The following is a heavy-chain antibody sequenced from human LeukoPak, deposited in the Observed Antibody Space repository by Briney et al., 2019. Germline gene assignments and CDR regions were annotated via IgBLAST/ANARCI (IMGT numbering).Heavy chain of an antibody. CDR2: ISWNSGSI. CDR3: AKHGRSGWYFDY. CDR1: GFTFSSYS. D-gene: IGHD6-19*01. J-gene: IGHJ4*02. Sequence: GGSLRLSCAASGFTFSSYSMNWVRQAPGKGLEWVSGISWNSGSIGYADSVKGRFTISRDNAKNSLYLQMNSLRAEDTALYYCAKHGRSGWYFDYWGQGTLVTVSS. V-gene: IGHV3-9*01.